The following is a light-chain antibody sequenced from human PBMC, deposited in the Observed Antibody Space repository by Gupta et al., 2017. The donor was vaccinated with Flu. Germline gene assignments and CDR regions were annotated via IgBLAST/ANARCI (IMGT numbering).Light chain of an antibody. Sequence: VLTQSPATLSLSPGERATLSCRASQTIRNFLAWYQQRPGQAPRLLIYDTSNRATGIPARFSGSGSGTDFSRTISSLEPEDFAVYDCQLSCAFGGGTKVEIK. J-gene: IGKJ4*01. CDR1: QTIRNF. V-gene: IGKV3-11*01. CDR2: DTS. CDR3: QLSCA.